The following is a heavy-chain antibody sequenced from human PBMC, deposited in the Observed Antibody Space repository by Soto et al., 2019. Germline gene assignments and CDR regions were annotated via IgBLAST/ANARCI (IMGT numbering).Heavy chain of an antibody. CDR3: ARDLAHTLRCGYY. CDR1: GGSISSYY. V-gene: IGHV4-59*01. Sequence: PSETLSLTCTVSGGSISSYYWSWIRQPPGKGLEWIGYIYYSGSTNYNPSLKSRVTISVDTSKNQFSLKLSSVTAADTAVYYCARDLAHTLRCGYYWGQGTLVTVSS. J-gene: IGHJ4*02. D-gene: IGHD4-17*01. CDR2: IYYSGST.